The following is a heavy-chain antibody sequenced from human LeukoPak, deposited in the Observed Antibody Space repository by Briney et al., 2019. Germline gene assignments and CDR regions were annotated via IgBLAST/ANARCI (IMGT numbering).Heavy chain of an antibody. Sequence: GGSLRPSCAASGFTFSSYGMHWVRQAPGKGLEWVAFIRYDGSNKYYADSVKGRFTISRDNAKNSLYLQMNSLRAEDTALYYCAAIPTVTTGGRGYYFDYWGQGTLVTVSS. CDR2: IRYDGSNK. CDR3: AAIPTVTTGGRGYYFDY. CDR1: GFTFSSYG. V-gene: IGHV3-30*02. J-gene: IGHJ4*02. D-gene: IGHD4-17*01.